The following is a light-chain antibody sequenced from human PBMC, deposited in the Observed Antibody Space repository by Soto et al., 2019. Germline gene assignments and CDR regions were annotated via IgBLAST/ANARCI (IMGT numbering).Light chain of an antibody. CDR3: QQYNHWPRMLS. V-gene: IGKV3-15*01. CDR1: QSLSSN. CDR2: ATS. J-gene: IGKJ4*01. Sequence: EIVMTQSAATLSVSSGERATLSCRASQSLSSNVAWYQQRPGQAPRLLIYATSSRASDVPARFSGGGSGTEFTLNIASLQSEDFAIYYCQQYNHWPRMLSFGGGTKVDIK.